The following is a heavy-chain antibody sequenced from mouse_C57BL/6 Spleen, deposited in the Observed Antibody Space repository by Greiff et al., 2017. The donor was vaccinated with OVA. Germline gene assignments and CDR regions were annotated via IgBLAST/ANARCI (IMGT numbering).Heavy chain of an antibody. CDR3: VRHKSPYYYGGCIDY. CDR2: IRSKSNNYAT. Sequence: EVKVVESGGGLVQPKGSLKLSCAASGFSFNTYAMNWVRQAPGKGLEWVARIRSKSNNYATYYAESVKDRFTISIDDSESMLYLQMNHMKTEDTAMYYCVRHKSPYYYGGCIDYWGQGTSLTVSS. CDR1: GFSFNTYA. J-gene: IGHJ4*01. V-gene: IGHV10-1*01. D-gene: IGHD1-1*01.